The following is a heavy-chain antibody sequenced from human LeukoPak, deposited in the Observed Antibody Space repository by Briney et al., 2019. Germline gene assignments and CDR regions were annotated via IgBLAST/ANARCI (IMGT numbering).Heavy chain of an antibody. D-gene: IGHD5-18*01. Sequence: GGSLRHSCAASGFTFSSYAMSWVRQAPGKGLEWVSAISGSGGSTYYADPAKGRCTISRDNSKNTLYLQMNSLRAEDTAVYYCVKDSTWIQLRIDYWGQGTLVTVSS. J-gene: IGHJ4*02. CDR2: ISGSGGST. V-gene: IGHV3-23*01. CDR1: GFTFSSYA. CDR3: VKDSTWIQLRIDY.